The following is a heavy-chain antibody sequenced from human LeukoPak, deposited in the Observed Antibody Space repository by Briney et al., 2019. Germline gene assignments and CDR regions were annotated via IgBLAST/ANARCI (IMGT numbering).Heavy chain of an antibody. CDR2: ISYDGSNK. Sequence: GGSLRLSCAASGFTFSSYAMHWVRQAPGKGLEWVAVISYDGSNKYYADSVKGRFTISRDNSKITLYLQMNSLRAEDTAVYYCARPGAYYDFWSGYFSFDYWGQGTLVTVSS. J-gene: IGHJ4*02. CDR1: GFTFSSYA. D-gene: IGHD3-3*01. V-gene: IGHV3-30-3*01. CDR3: ARPGAYYDFWSGYFSFDY.